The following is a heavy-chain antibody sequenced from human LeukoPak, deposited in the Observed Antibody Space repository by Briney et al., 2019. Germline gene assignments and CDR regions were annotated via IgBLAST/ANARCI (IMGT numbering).Heavy chain of an antibody. V-gene: IGHV4-39*01. D-gene: IGHD6-13*01. Sequence: PSETLSLTCTVSGGSNRSSTYYWGWIRQPPGKGLEWIGSIYYSGSTYYNASLKSRVTISANTSKNQFSLKLSSVTAADTAVYYCARPLSGSSSWHGDAFDIWGQGTMVTVSS. CDR3: ARPLSGSSSWHGDAFDI. J-gene: IGHJ3*02. CDR1: GGSNRSSTYY. CDR2: IYYSGST.